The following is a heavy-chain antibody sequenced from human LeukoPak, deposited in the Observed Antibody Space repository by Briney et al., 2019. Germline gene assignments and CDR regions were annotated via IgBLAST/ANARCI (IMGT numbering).Heavy chain of an antibody. Sequence: ASVKVSCKASGYTFTGYYMHWVRQAPGQGLEWMGWINPNSGGTNYAQKFQGRVTMTRDTSISTAYMELSRLRSDDTAVYYCARENGGSPKGGYYYYMDVWGKGTTVTVSS. CDR3: ARENGGSPKGGYYYYMDV. CDR1: GYTFTGYY. D-gene: IGHD1-26*01. J-gene: IGHJ6*03. V-gene: IGHV1-2*02. CDR2: INPNSGGT.